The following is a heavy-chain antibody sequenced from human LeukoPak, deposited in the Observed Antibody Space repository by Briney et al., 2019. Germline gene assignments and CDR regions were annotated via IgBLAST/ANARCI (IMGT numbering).Heavy chain of an antibody. CDR1: GGSISSSSYY. Sequence: PETLSLTCTVSGGSISSSSYYWGWIRQPPGKGLEWIGCIYYGGSTYYNPSLKSRVTISVDTSKNQFSLKLSSVTAADTAVYYCARDSAVLEYSSSSSLSIDYWGQGTLVTVSS. D-gene: IGHD6-6*01. CDR2: IYYGGST. CDR3: ARDSAVLEYSSSSSLSIDY. J-gene: IGHJ4*02. V-gene: IGHV4-39*07.